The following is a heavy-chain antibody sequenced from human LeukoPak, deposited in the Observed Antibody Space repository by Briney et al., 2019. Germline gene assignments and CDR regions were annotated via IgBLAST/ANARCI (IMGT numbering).Heavy chain of an antibody. V-gene: IGHV4/OR15-8*02. CDR1: GGSISGTNC. J-gene: IGHJ4*02. CDR2: ISLAGQT. D-gene: IGHD1-26*01. Sequence: SETLSLTCGVSGGSISGTNCGSWVRQPPGQGLECIGEISLAGQTNYNPSLNGRDTISLDKSSNQLSLHLQSVTAPDTATYFCSRESGPFCPFGYWGQGTLVIVSS. CDR3: SRESGPFCPFGY.